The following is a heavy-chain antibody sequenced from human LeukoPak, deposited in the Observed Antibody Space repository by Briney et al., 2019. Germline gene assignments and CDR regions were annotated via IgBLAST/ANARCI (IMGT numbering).Heavy chain of an antibody. CDR2: INPNSGGT. D-gene: IGHD3-3*01. Sequence: GASVKVSCKASGYTFTGYYMHWVRQAPGQGLEWMGWINPNSGGTNYAQKFQGRVTMTRDTSISTAYMELSRLRSDDTAVYYCARLILELGGYAVDYWGQGTLVTVSP. CDR3: ARLILELGGYAVDY. CDR1: GYTFTGYY. J-gene: IGHJ4*02. V-gene: IGHV1-2*02.